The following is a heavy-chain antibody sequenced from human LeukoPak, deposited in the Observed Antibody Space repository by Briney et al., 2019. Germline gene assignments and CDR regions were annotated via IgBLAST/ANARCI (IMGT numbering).Heavy chain of an antibody. Sequence: PGGSLRLSCAASGFTFSSYDMHWVRQAPGKGLEWVAVIWYDGSNKYYADSVKGRFTISRDNSKNTLYLQMNSLRAEDTAVYYCAKGGGDDTYFDYWGQGTLVTVSS. V-gene: IGHV3-33*06. J-gene: IGHJ4*02. CDR1: GFTFSSYD. CDR2: IWYDGSNK. CDR3: AKGGGDDTYFDY. D-gene: IGHD2-21*02.